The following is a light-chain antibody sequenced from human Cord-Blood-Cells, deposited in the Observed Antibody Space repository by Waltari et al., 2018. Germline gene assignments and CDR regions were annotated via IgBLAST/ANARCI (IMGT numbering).Light chain of an antibody. Sequence: DIVMTQSPDSLAMSLAERATINCKSSQSVLYSSNNKNYLAWYQQKPGQPPKLLIYWASTRESGVPDRFSGSGSGTDFTLTISSLQAEDVAVYYCQQYYSTPFTFGPGTKVDIK. CDR2: WAS. J-gene: IGKJ3*01. V-gene: IGKV4-1*01. CDR1: QSVLYSSNNKNY. CDR3: QQYYSTPFT.